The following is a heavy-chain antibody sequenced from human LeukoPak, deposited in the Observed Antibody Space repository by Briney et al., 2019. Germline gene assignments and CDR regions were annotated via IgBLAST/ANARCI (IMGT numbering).Heavy chain of an antibody. CDR3: ARLGSARNFDY. CDR2: IYYSGST. V-gene: IGHV4-59*08. J-gene: IGHJ4*02. Sequence: PSETLSLTCTVSGGSISSYYWSWIRQPPGKGLEWIGYIYYSGSTNYNPSLKSRVTISVDTSKNQFSLKLSSVTAADTAVYYCARLGSARNFDYWGQGTLVTVSS. D-gene: IGHD1-26*01. CDR1: GGSISSYY.